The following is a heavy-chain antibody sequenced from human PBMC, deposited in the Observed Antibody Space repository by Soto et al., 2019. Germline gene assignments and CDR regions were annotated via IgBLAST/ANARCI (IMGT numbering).Heavy chain of an antibody. J-gene: IGHJ4*02. CDR3: AKDLGRWTYYDFWSGQIDFDY. CDR2: ISGSGGST. CDR1: GFTFSSYA. D-gene: IGHD3-3*01. V-gene: IGHV3-23*01. Sequence: LRLSCAASGFTFSSYAMSWVRQAPGKGLEWVSAISGSGGSTYYADSVKGRFTISRDNSKNTLYLQMNSLRAEDTAVYYCAKDLGRWTYYDFWSGQIDFDYWGQGTLVTVSS.